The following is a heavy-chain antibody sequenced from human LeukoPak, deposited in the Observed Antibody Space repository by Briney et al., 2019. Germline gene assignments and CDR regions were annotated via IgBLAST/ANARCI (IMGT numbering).Heavy chain of an antibody. Sequence: SVKVSCKASGGTFSSYTISWVRQTPGQGLEWMGRIIPILGIANYAQKFQGRVTITADKSTSTAYMELSSLRSEDTAVYYCARAPNSLYDSSGYCCFYDYWGQGTLVTVSS. D-gene: IGHD3-22*01. V-gene: IGHV1-69*02. CDR2: IIPILGIA. J-gene: IGHJ4*02. CDR1: GGTFSSYT. CDR3: ARAPNSLYDSSGYCCFYDY.